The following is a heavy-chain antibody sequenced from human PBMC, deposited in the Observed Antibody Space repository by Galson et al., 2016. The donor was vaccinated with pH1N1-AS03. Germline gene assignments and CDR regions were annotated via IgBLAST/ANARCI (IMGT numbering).Heavy chain of an antibody. CDR3: ARGRSSAMDV. V-gene: IGHV6-1*01. CDR1: GDSVSSNSVA. D-gene: IGHD5/OR15-5a*01. CDR2: TYYRPRWYN. Sequence: CAISGDSVSSNSVAWNWIRQSPSRGLEWLGRTYYRPRWYNDYALSVKSRITINPDTSKNQFSLHLNSVTSEDTAVYYCARGRSSAMDVWGQGTTVTVSS. J-gene: IGHJ6*02.